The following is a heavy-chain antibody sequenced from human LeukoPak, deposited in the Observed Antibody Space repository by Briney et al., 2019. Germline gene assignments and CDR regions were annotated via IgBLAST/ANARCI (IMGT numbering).Heavy chain of an antibody. CDR1: GGSISSSSYY. Sequence: SETLSLTCTVSGGSISSSSYYWGWIRQPPGKGLEWIGSIYYSGSTYYNPSLKSRVTISVDTSKNQFSLKLSSVTAADTAVYYCARGFYDSSGFDYFDYWGQGTLVTVSS. D-gene: IGHD3-22*01. J-gene: IGHJ4*02. CDR2: IYYSGST. V-gene: IGHV4-39*07. CDR3: ARGFYDSSGFDYFDY.